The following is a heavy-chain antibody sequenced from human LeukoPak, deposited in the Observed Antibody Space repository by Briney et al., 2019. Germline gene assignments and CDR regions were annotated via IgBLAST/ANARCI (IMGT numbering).Heavy chain of an antibody. CDR3: ARGGSGWYEFDY. Sequence: GGSLRLSCAASGFTFSSYEMNWVRQAPGKGLEWVSYISSSGSTIYYADSVKGRFTISRDNAKNSLYLQMNSLRAEDTAVYYCARGGSGWYEFDYWGQGTLVTVSS. CDR1: GFTFSSYE. V-gene: IGHV3-48*03. J-gene: IGHJ4*02. D-gene: IGHD6-19*01. CDR2: ISSSGSTI.